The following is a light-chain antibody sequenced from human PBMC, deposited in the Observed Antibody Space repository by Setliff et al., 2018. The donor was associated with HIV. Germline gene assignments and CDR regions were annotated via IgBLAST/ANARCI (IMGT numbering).Light chain of an antibody. CDR1: SGDVGTYNL. J-gene: IGLJ1*01. CDR3: CSYTGSDTIDV. CDR2: KVT. V-gene: IGLV2-23*02. Sequence: QSALAQPASVSGSPGQAITISCTGTSGDVGTYNLVFWYQQHPGKAPQLIIYKVTKRPSGVSARFSGSKSGKTASLIISGLQAEDEADYYCCSYTGSDTIDVFGTGTKVTVL.